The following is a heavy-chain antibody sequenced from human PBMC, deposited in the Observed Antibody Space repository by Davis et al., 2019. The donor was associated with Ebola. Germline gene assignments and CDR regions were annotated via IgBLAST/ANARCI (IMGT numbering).Heavy chain of an antibody. CDR3: ANGAYSSWYPYYFDY. V-gene: IGHV3-23*01. D-gene: IGHD6-13*01. J-gene: IGHJ4*02. CDR2: ISGGGNST. CDR1: GFTFSSYG. Sequence: GESLKISCAASGFTFSSYGMHWVRQAPGKGLEWVSTISGGGNSTYYADSVKGRFTISRDNSRNTLYLQMNSLRAEDTALYYCANGAYSSWYPYYFDYWGQGTLVTVSS.